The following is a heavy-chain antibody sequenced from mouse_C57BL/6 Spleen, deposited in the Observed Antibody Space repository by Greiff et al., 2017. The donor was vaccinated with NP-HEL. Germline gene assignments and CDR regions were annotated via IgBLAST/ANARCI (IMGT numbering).Heavy chain of an antibody. Sequence: QVQLQQSGTELVKPGASVKLSCKASGYTFTSYWMHWVKQRPGQGLEWIGNINPSNGGTNYNEKFKSKATLTVDKSSSTAYMQLSSLTSEDSAVYYCARTRGHYYGISYAMDYWGQGTSVTVSS. CDR3: ARTRGHYYGISYAMDY. D-gene: IGHD1-1*01. J-gene: IGHJ4*01. CDR2: INPSNGGT. CDR1: GYTFTSYW. V-gene: IGHV1-53*01.